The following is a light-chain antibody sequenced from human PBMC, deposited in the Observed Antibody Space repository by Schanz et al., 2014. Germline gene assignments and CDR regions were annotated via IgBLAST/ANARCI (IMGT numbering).Light chain of an antibody. J-gene: IGLJ3*02. Sequence: QSALTQPRSVSGSPGQSVTISCTGTSSDIGDYNYVSWYQQYPGKAPKVMIYDVNKRPSGVPDRFSGSKSGNTASLTISGLQAEDEADYYCCSYAGSSWVFGGGTKVTV. CDR1: SSDIGDYNY. CDR3: CSYAGSSWV. CDR2: DVN. V-gene: IGLV2-11*01.